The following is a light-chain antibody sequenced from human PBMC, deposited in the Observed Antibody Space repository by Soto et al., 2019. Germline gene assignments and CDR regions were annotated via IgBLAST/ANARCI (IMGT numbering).Light chain of an antibody. CDR3: NSYTSSSTDV. V-gene: IGLV2-14*03. CDR1: SSDVGGFNY. Sequence: QSALTQPASVSGSPGQSITISCTGTSSDVGGFNYVSWYQQHPGKAPKLMIYDVTNRPSGVSYRCSGSKSGNTASLTFSGLQAEDEADYYCNSYTSSSTDVFGTGTQLTVL. CDR2: DVT. J-gene: IGLJ1*01.